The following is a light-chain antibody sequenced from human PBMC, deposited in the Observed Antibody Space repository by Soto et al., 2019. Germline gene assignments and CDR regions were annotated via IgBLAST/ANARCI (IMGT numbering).Light chain of an antibody. CDR3: QSYDSSLYV. J-gene: IGLJ1*01. CDR2: GNS. CDR1: SSSIGAGYD. Sequence: QSVLTQPPSVSGAPGQRVTISCTGSSSSIGAGYDVHWYQQLPGTAPKLLIYGNSNRPSGVPDRFSGSKSGTSASLAITGLQAEDEADYYCQSYDSSLYVFGTG. V-gene: IGLV1-40*01.